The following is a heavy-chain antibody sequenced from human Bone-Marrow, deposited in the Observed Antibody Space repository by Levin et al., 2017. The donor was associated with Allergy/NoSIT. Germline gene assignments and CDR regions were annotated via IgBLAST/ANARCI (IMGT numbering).Heavy chain of an antibody. CDR3: AKLLQWLVLTAPFDY. J-gene: IGHJ4*02. Sequence: GGSLRLSCAVSGFTFSNYGMHWVRQAPGKGLEWVALISYDGSDKDYADSVKGRFTISRDSSKNTLYLQMNSLRAEDTAVYYCAKLLQWLVLTAPFDYWGQGTLVTVSS. D-gene: IGHD6-19*01. V-gene: IGHV3-30*18. CDR2: ISYDGSDK. CDR1: GFTFSNYG.